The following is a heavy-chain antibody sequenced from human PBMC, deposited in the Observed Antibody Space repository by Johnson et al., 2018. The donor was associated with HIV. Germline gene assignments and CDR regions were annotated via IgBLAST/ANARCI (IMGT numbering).Heavy chain of an antibody. D-gene: IGHD1-26*01. CDR2: INWNGGST. V-gene: IGHV3-20*04. CDR1: GFTFSGSA. J-gene: IGHJ3*02. Sequence: VQLVESGGGLVQPGGSLKLSCAASGFTFSGSAMHWVRQASGKGLEWVSGINWNGGSTGYADSVKGRFNISRDNAKNSLFLQMNSLRAEDTALYYCARRGWELWTTQNAFDIWGQGTMVTVSS. CDR3: ARRGWELWTTQNAFDI.